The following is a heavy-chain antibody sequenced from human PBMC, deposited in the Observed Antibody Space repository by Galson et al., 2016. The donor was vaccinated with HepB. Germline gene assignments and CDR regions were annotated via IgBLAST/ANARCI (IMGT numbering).Heavy chain of an antibody. CDR2: IKDDGSEK. CDR1: GFTFSSYC. CDR3: TRDVGYSKYG. Sequence: SLRLSCAASGFTFSSYCMSWVRQAPGKGPEWVGYIKDDGSEKNYVESVKGRFTISRDNAKNSLYLQMNSLRVEDTAVYYCTRDVGYSKYGWGQGTLVTVSS. J-gene: IGHJ4*02. V-gene: IGHV3-7*01. D-gene: IGHD6-13*01.